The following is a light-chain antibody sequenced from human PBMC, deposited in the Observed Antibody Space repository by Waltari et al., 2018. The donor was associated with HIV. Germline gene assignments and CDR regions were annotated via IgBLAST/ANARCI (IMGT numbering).Light chain of an antibody. Sequence: DIQLTQSPSFLSASAGDSVTVACRASQDISDFLAWYQQKPGTAPRLLIYDASTLYSGVPSRFRGSGSGTEFTLTISSLQPEDFASYYCQQLHTFPLTFGGGTKV. CDR3: QQLHTFPLT. CDR2: DAS. CDR1: QDISDF. J-gene: IGKJ4*01. V-gene: IGKV1-9*01.